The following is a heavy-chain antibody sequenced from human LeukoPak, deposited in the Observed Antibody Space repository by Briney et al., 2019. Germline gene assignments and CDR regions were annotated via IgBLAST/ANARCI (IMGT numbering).Heavy chain of an antibody. CDR1: GDSVSSNSVA. CDR2: TYYRSKWYN. V-gene: IGHV6-1*01. CDR3: ARVVVRAAVSGSDWFDP. D-gene: IGHD6-19*01. J-gene: IGHJ5*02. Sequence: SQTLSLTCAISGDSVSSNSVAWNWIRQSPSRGLEWLERTYYRSKWYNDYAVSVKSRITINPDTSKNQFSLQLNSVTPEDTAVYYCARVVVRAAVSGSDWFDPWGQGTLVTVSS.